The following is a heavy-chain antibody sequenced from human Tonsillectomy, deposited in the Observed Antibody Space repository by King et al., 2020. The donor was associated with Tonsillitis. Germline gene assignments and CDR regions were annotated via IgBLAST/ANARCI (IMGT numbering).Heavy chain of an antibody. D-gene: IGHD3-10*01. Sequence: QLQESGPGLVNPSETLSLTCTVSGGSISSSSYYWGWIRQPPGKGLEWIGNIFYSGYTYYNPSLKSRVTISVDTSKNQFSLKLSSVTAADTAVYYCARRLQDYYGSGNLYWYFDLWGRGTLVTVSS. V-gene: IGHV4-39*01. CDR1: GGSISSSSYY. CDR2: IFYSGYT. J-gene: IGHJ2*01. CDR3: ARRLQDYYGSGNLYWYFDL.